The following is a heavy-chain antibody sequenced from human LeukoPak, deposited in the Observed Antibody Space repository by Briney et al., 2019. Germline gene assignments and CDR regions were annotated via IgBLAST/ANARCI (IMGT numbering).Heavy chain of an antibody. CDR3: VRDGDTSGYTN. J-gene: IGHJ4*02. CDR1: GFTFSSYW. Sequence: PGGSLRLSCAASGFTFSSYWMHWVRQAPGKGLEWVANIKQDGSEKYYVDSVKGRFTISRDNAKYSLYLQMNSLRAEDTAVYSCVRDGDTSGYTNWGQGTLVTVSS. D-gene: IGHD3-22*01. V-gene: IGHV3-7*01. CDR2: IKQDGSEK.